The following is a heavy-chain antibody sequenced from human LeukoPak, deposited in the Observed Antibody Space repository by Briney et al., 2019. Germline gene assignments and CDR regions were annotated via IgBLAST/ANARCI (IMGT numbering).Heavy chain of an antibody. CDR3: ARDRYYGSGTYDY. J-gene: IGHJ4*02. V-gene: IGHV3-48*03. Sequence: GGSLRLSCAASGFTFSNYEMKWVRQAPGKGLEWVSYISSSGSTIYYADSVKGRFTISRDNAKNSLYLQMNSLRAEDTAVYYCARDRYYGSGTYDYWGQGTLVTVSS. CDR2: ISSSGSTI. D-gene: IGHD3-10*01. CDR1: GFTFSNYE.